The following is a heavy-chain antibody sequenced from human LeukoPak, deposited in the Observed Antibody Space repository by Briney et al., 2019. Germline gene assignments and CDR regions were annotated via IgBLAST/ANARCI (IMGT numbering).Heavy chain of an antibody. CDR3: AKVMVPAATPRYMDV. CDR2: ISGSGGST. V-gene: IGHV3-23*01. CDR1: GFTFSIYA. D-gene: IGHD2-2*01. J-gene: IGHJ6*03. Sequence: GGSLRLSCAASGFTFSIYAMCWVRHAPGEGLEWVSAISGSGGSTYYADSVRGRFTISRDNSKNTLYLQMNSLRAEDTAVYYCAKVMVPAATPRYMDVWGQGTTVTVSS.